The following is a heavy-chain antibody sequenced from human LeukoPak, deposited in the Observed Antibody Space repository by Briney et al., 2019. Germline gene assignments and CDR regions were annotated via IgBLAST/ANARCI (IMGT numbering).Heavy chain of an antibody. Sequence: GESLKISCKASGYSFTNYWIGWVRQMPGKGLEXXGIIYPGDSDARYSPSFQGQVTISADKSITTAYLQWNSLKASDTAMYYCARHPDTHWFDPWGQGTLVTVSS. CDR2: IYPGDSDA. V-gene: IGHV5-51*01. D-gene: IGHD1-14*01. CDR3: ARHPDTHWFDP. CDR1: GYSFTNYW. J-gene: IGHJ5*02.